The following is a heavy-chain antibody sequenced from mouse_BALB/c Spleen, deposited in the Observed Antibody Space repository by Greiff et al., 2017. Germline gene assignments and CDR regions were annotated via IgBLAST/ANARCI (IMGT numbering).Heavy chain of an antibody. Sequence: VQLQQSGAELVRPGALVKLSCKASGFNIKDYYMHWVKQRPEQGLEWIGWIDPENGNTIYDPKFQGKASITADTSSNTAYLQLSSLTSEDTAVYYCARSTMITTPCAYWGQGTLVTVSA. CDR1: GFNIKDYY. CDR2: IDPENGNT. V-gene: IGHV14-1*02. J-gene: IGHJ3*01. CDR3: ARSTMITTPCAY. D-gene: IGHD2-4*01.